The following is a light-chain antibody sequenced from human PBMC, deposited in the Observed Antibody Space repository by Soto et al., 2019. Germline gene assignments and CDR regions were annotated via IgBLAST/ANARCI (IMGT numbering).Light chain of an antibody. V-gene: IGLV2-14*01. CDR2: EVS. J-gene: IGLJ2*01. Sequence: QSALTQPASVSGSPGQSITISCTGTSSDVGGYNYVSWYQHHPGKAPKLMIYEVSNRPSGVSNRFSGSKSGNTASLTISGLQAEDEADYYCNSYTSTRALAVFGGGTKLTVL. CDR1: SSDVGGYNY. CDR3: NSYTSTRALAV.